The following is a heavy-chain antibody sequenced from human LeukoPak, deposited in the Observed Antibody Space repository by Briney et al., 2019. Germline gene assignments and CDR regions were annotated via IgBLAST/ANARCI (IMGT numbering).Heavy chain of an antibody. CDR2: ISTSGTT. CDR1: GFTFSSYA. V-gene: IGHV3-48*01. Sequence: GGSLRLSCAASGFTFSSYAMHWVRQAPGKGLEWVSYISTSGTTYYADSVKGRFTISRDNSKNTLYLQMNSLRAEDTAVYYCARGYYSLDYWGQGTLVTVSS. CDR3: ARGYYSLDY. D-gene: IGHD3-22*01. J-gene: IGHJ4*02.